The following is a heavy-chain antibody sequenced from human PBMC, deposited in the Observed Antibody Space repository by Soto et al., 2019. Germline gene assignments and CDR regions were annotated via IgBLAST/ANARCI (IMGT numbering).Heavy chain of an antibody. CDR3: AKDLGDIVVVVAATGSMDV. V-gene: IGHV3-30*18. Sequence: GGSLRLSCAASGFTFSSYGMHWVRQAPGKGLEWVAVISYDGSNKYYADSVKGRFTISRDNSKNTLYLQMNSLRAEDTAVYYCAKDLGDIVVVVAATGSMDVWGQGTTVTVSS. J-gene: IGHJ6*02. D-gene: IGHD2-15*01. CDR1: GFTFSSYG. CDR2: ISYDGSNK.